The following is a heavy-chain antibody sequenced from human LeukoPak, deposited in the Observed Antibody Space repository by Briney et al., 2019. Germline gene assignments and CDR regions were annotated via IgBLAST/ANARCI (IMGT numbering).Heavy chain of an antibody. Sequence: GASVKVSCKVSGYTLTELSMHWVRQAPGKGLEWMGGFDPEDGEKIYAQKLNGRVTMTEYTSTDTAYMELSSLRSEDTAVYYCATVSPNRQTTVVTLFFDYWGQGTLVTVSS. CDR3: ATVSPNRQTTVVTLFFDY. V-gene: IGHV1-24*01. D-gene: IGHD4-23*01. CDR2: FDPEDGEK. CDR1: GYTLTELS. J-gene: IGHJ4*02.